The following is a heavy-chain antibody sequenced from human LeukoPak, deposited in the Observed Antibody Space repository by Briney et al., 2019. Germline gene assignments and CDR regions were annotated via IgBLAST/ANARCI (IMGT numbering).Heavy chain of an antibody. V-gene: IGHV4-59*01. CDR1: GGSINNYY. CDR3: VRLYCSSPSCYTPFNI. J-gene: IGHJ3*02. D-gene: IGHD2-2*02. CDR2: IYYSGST. Sequence: SETLSLTCTVSGGSINNYYWSWIRQPPGKGLEWIGYIYYSGSTNYNPSLKSRVTISVDTSKNQFSLKLSSVTAADTAVYYCVRLYCSSPSCYTPFNIWGQGTMFTVSP.